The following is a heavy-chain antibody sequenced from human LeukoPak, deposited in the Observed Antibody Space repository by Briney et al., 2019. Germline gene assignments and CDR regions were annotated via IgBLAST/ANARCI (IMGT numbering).Heavy chain of an antibody. D-gene: IGHD6-13*01. Sequence: GGSLRLSCVVSGIPFSDFYMNWVRQAPGKGLEWISYISSSSSYTDYAESVKGRFTISRDNAKSALYLEMNDLRVEDTAVYYCAAGTAADYWGQGTLVIVSS. J-gene: IGHJ4*02. CDR2: ISSSSSYT. CDR3: AAGTAADY. V-gene: IGHV3-11*03. CDR1: GIPFSDFY.